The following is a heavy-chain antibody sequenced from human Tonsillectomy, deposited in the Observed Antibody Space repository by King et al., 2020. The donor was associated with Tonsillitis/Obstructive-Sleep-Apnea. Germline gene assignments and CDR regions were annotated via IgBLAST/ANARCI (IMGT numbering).Heavy chain of an antibody. CDR1: GFSLSTSGVG. V-gene: IGHV2-5*01. J-gene: IGHJ6*03. CDR2: IYWYDVK. Sequence: TLKESGPTLVKPTQTLTLTCTFSGFSLSTSGVGVGWIRQPPGKALEWLALIYWYDVKRYSPSLKSRLTITKDTSKNQVVLTMTNMDPVDTATYFCAHTDSNYVAVFDSYYYMDVWGKGTTVTVSS. CDR3: AHTDSNYVAVFDSYYYMDV. D-gene: IGHD4-11*01.